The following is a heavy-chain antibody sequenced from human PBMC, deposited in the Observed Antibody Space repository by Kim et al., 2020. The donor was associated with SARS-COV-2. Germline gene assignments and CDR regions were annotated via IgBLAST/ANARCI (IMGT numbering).Heavy chain of an antibody. CDR3: ARDRDPNSSGWYSNWFDP. Sequence: GGSLRLSCAASGFTFSSYAMHWVRQAPGKGLEYVSAISSNGGSTYYANSVKGRFTISRDNSKNTLYLQMGSLRAEDMAVYYCARDRDPNSSGWYSNWFDPWGQGTLVTVSS. D-gene: IGHD6-19*01. CDR1: GFTFSSYA. V-gene: IGHV3-64*01. J-gene: IGHJ5*02. CDR2: ISSNGGST.